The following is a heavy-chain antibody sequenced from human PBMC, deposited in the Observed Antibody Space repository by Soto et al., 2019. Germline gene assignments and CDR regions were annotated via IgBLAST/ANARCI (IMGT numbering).Heavy chain of an antibody. Sequence: GESLKISCNGSGYTFTNYWIGWVRKMPGKGLEWVGINYPGDSDTRYSPSFQGKVTISADKSISSAYLQWSSLKASDTAMCYCARHPSSGRYFDYWGQGTLVTVSS. J-gene: IGHJ4*02. CDR1: GYTFTNYW. CDR3: ARHPSSGRYFDY. V-gene: IGHV5-51*01. D-gene: IGHD6-19*01. CDR2: NYPGDSDT.